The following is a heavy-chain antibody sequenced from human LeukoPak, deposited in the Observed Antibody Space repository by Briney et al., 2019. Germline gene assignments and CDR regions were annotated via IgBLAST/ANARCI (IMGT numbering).Heavy chain of an antibody. CDR3: VRLGGNDSDY. J-gene: IGHJ4*02. D-gene: IGHD1-26*01. V-gene: IGHV3-74*01. CDR2: IKGDGSTT. CDR1: GFTFSTYW. Sequence: PGGSLRLSCAASGFTFSTYWMHWVRQAPGKGLVWVSRIKGDGSTTIYADPVKGRFTISRDNSKNTLYLQMSSLRVEDTAVYYCVRLGGNDSDYWGQGTLVTVSS.